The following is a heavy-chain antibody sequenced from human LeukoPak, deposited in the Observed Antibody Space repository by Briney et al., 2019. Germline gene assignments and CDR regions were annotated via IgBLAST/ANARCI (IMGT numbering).Heavy chain of an antibody. CDR1: GGSISSSSYY. D-gene: IGHD5-12*01. J-gene: IGHJ5*02. V-gene: IGHV4-39*01. Sequence: SETLSLTCTVSGGSISSSSYYWGWIRQPPGKGLEWIGSIHYSGSTYYNPSLKSRVTISVDTSKNQFSLKLSSVTAADTAVYYCARLASGYDLLLGNWFDPWGQGTLVTVSS. CDR3: ARLASGYDLLLGNWFDP. CDR2: IHYSGST.